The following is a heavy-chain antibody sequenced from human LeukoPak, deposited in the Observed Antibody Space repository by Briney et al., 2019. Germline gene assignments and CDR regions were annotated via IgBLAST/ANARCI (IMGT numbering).Heavy chain of an antibody. Sequence: ASVKVSCKASGYTFTSYGISWVRQAPGQGLEWMGWISAYNGNTNYAQKLQGRVTMTTDTSTSTAYMELRSLRSDDTAVYYCARGQSSAVTLSHKDYYYGMDVWGQGTTVTVSS. V-gene: IGHV1-18*01. CDR2: ISAYNGNT. D-gene: IGHD3-22*01. CDR3: ARGQSSAVTLSHKDYYYGMDV. J-gene: IGHJ6*02. CDR1: GYTFTSYG.